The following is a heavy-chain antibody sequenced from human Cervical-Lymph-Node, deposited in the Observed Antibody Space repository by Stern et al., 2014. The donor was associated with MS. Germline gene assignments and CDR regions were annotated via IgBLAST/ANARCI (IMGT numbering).Heavy chain of an antibody. V-gene: IGHV1-69*01. D-gene: IGHD6-13*01. CDR3: ARNIAAAGRDYYYYGMDV. Sequence: VQLVESGAEVKKPGSSGKVSCKASGGTFSSYAISWVPQAPGQGLEWMGGIIPIFGTANYAQKFQGRVTITADESTSTAYMELSSLRSEDTAVYYCARNIAAAGRDYYYYGMDVWGQGTTVTVSS. J-gene: IGHJ6*02. CDR1: GGTFSSYA. CDR2: IIPIFGTA.